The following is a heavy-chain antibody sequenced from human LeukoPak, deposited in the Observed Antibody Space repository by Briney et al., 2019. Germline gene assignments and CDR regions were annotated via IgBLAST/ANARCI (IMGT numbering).Heavy chain of an antibody. V-gene: IGHV1-69*04. CDR3: ARETEDDSIFGVVFGPLDY. J-gene: IGHJ4*02. Sequence: SVKVSCKASGGTFGTYTISWVRQAPGQGLEWMGRILPIIHIPDYAQKFQDRVTITADTSTNTAYMELGSLRSEDTAVYYCARETEDDSIFGVVFGPLDYTGQRTLFTVSP. D-gene: IGHD3-3*01. CDR2: ILPIIHIP. CDR1: GGTFGTYT.